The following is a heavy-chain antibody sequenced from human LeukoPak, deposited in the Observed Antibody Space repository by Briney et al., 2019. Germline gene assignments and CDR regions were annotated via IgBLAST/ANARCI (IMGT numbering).Heavy chain of an antibody. CDR3: ARSPPRGWSRPTYFDY. Sequence: AASVKVSCKASGYTFTGYYMHWVRQAPGQGLEWMGWINPNSGGTNYAQKFQGRVTMTRDTSISTAYMELSRLRSDDTAVYYCARSPPRGWSRPTYFDYWGQGALVTVSS. D-gene: IGHD6-19*01. J-gene: IGHJ4*02. CDR1: GYTFTGYY. V-gene: IGHV1-2*02. CDR2: INPNSGGT.